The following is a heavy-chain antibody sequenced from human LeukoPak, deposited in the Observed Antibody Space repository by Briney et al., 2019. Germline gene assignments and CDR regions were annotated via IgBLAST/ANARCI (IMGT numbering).Heavy chain of an antibody. J-gene: IGHJ5*02. CDR2: ISSSGGRT. CDR3: AKEEEVLSIAARQPKTGFDP. D-gene: IGHD6-6*01. CDR1: GFTFSSYG. V-gene: IGHV3-23*01. Sequence: GGSLRLSCAASGFTFSSYGMSWVRQAPGKGLEWVSSISSSGGRTYFADSVKGRFTISRDNSKNTLYLQMNSLRAEDTAVYYCAKEEEVLSIAARQPKTGFDPWGQGTLVTVSS.